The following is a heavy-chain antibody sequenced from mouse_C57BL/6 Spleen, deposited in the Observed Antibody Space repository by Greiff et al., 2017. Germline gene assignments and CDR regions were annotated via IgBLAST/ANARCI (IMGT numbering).Heavy chain of an antibody. D-gene: IGHD4-1*01. Sequence: VQRVESGPGLVAPSQSLSIPCTVSGFSLTSYGVSWVRQPPGKGLEWLGVIWGGGSTTYHSAIISRLSISKDNSNGQVFLKLNSLQTDDTATYYCAKARQDWDWYFDVWGTGTTVTVSS. CDR1: GFSLTSYG. CDR3: AKARQDWDWYFDV. CDR2: IWGGGST. J-gene: IGHJ1*03. V-gene: IGHV2-3*01.